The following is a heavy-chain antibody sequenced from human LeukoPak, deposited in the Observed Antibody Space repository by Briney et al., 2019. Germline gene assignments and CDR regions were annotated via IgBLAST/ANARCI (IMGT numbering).Heavy chain of an antibody. CDR2: IWYDGSNK. CDR1: GFTFSSYG. J-gene: IGHJ4*02. Sequence: GGSLRLSCAAYGFTFSSYGMHWVRQAPGKGLEWVAVIWYDGSNKYYADSVKGRFTISRDNSKNTLYLQMNSLRAEDTAVYYCARYMLVRGVGIDYWGQGTLVTVSS. CDR3: ARYMLVRGVGIDY. V-gene: IGHV3-33*01. D-gene: IGHD3-10*01.